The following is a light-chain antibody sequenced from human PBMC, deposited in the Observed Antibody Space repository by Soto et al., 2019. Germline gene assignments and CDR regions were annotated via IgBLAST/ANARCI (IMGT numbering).Light chain of an antibody. CDR3: QQYDDLPFT. Sequence: DIQMTQSPSSLSASVGDRVSISCQASQDIGNYLNWYQQKPGKAPNLLIYDASNLETGVPTRFSGSRSGTDFTLTIRGLQPEDIATYYCQQYDDLPFTFGGGTKVEIK. J-gene: IGKJ4*01. V-gene: IGKV1-33*01. CDR1: QDIGNY. CDR2: DAS.